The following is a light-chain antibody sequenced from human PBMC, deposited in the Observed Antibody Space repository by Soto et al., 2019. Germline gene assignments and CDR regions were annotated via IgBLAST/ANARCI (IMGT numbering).Light chain of an antibody. CDR2: GAS. CDR1: QSISSS. V-gene: IGKV3-15*01. Sequence: EIAMTQSPATLSVSPGERATLSCRASQSISSSLAWYQQRPGQPPRLLIYGASTRAAGIPPRFSGSGSGTEFTLTISSLQSEDFAVYYCQQRSSWPVLTFGGGTRVEIK. J-gene: IGKJ4*01. CDR3: QQRSSWPVLT.